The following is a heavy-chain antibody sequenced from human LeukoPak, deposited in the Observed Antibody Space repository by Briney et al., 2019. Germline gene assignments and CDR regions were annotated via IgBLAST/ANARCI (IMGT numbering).Heavy chain of an antibody. D-gene: IGHD3-10*01. CDR1: GSSFTRYW. J-gene: IGHJ4*02. Sequence: GGSLCLSCAASGSSFTRYWTHCVRHAPRGWRVWVSGVKGDGSYTIYADSVKGRFTISRDNAKNTLYLQMDSLRAEDTAVYYCTTGIGNYYYYWGQGTLVTVAS. CDR2: VKGDGSYT. V-gene: IGHV3-74*01. CDR3: TTGIGNYYYY.